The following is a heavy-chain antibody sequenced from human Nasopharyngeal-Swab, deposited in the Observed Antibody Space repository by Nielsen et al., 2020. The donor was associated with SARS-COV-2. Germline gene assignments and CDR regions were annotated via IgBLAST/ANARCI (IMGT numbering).Heavy chain of an antibody. Sequence: SETLSLTCAVYGGSFSGYYWSWIRQPPGKGLEWIGEINHSGSTNYNPSLKSRVTISVDTSKNQFSLKLSSVTAADTAVYYCARTPATYYYGSGSLYWGQGTLVTVSS. V-gene: IGHV4-34*01. CDR1: GGSFSGYY. J-gene: IGHJ4*02. CDR2: INHSGST. CDR3: ARTPATYYYGSGSLY. D-gene: IGHD3-10*01.